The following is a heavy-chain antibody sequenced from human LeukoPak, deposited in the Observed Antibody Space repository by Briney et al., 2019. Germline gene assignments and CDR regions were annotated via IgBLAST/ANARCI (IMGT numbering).Heavy chain of an antibody. CDR3: AGYKYDFWSGYSKWFDP. Sequence: SGTLSLTCTVSGGSISSSYWSWIRQPPGKGLEWIGYIYYSGSTNYNPSLKSRVTIPVDTSKNQFSLKRSSVTAAATALYCCAGYKYDFWSGYSKWFDPWGQGTLVTVSS. D-gene: IGHD3-3*01. CDR2: IYYSGST. V-gene: IGHV4-59*01. CDR1: GGSISSSY. J-gene: IGHJ5*02.